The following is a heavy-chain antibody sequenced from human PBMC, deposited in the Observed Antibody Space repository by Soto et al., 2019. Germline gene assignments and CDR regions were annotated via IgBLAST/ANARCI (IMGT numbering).Heavy chain of an antibody. D-gene: IGHD2-2*01. CDR3: ARALVRAANGWDY. CDR2: IYSGGST. Sequence: EVQLVESGGGLVQPGGSLRLSCAASGFTVSSNYMRWVRQAPGKGLEWVSVIYSGGSTYYADSVKGRFTISRDNSKNTLYLQVNILRAEDTAVYYCARALVRAANGWDYWGQGTLVTVSS. CDR1: GFTVSSNY. V-gene: IGHV3-66*01. J-gene: IGHJ4*02.